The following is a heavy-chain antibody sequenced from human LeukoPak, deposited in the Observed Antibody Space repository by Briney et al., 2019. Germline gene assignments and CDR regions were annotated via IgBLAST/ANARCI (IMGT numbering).Heavy chain of an antibody. CDR2: INPNSGGT. J-gene: IGHJ5*02. Sequence: GASVKVSCKASGYTFTGYYMHWVRQAPGQGLEWMGWINPNSGGTNYAQKFQGRVTMTRDTSISTAYMELSRLRSDDTAVYYRAREHGHYYDSSYNWFDPWGQGTLVTVSS. CDR1: GYTFTGYY. CDR3: AREHGHYYDSSYNWFDP. D-gene: IGHD3-22*01. V-gene: IGHV1-2*02.